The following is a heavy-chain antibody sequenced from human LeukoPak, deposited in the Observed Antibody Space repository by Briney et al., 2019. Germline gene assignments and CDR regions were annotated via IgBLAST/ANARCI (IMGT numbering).Heavy chain of an antibody. Sequence: SGPALVKPTQTLTLTCTFSVFSLSTSGMCVSWVRQPPGKALEWLALIDWDDDKYYSTSLKTRLTISKDTSKNQVVLTMTNMDPVDTATYYCARIKLGDYGDFSYYFDYWGQGTLVTVSS. D-gene: IGHD4-17*01. CDR2: IDWDDDK. CDR3: ARIKLGDYGDFSYYFDY. J-gene: IGHJ4*02. CDR1: VFSLSTSGMC. V-gene: IGHV2-70*20.